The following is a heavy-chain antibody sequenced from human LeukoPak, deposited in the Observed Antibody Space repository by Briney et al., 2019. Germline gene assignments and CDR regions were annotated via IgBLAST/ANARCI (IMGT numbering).Heavy chain of an antibody. CDR3: AKVGEYYYDSSGCLDY. D-gene: IGHD3-22*01. V-gene: IGHV3-23*01. CDR2: ISGSGGST. Sequence: PGGSLRLSCAASGFTFSSYAMSWVRQAPGKGLEWVSAISGSGGSTYYADSVKGRFTITRDNSKNTLYLQMNSLRAEDTAVYYCAKVGEYYYDSSGCLDYWGQGTLVTVSS. J-gene: IGHJ4*02. CDR1: GFTFSSYA.